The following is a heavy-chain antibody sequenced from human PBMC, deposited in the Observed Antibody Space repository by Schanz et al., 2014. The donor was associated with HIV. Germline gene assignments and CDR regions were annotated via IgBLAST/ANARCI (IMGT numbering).Heavy chain of an antibody. CDR3: ARGSGFLDYYYYGMDV. V-gene: IGHV3-21*01. Sequence: EVQLVESGGGLVKPWGSLRLSCAASGFTFSSYSMSWVRQAPGKALEWVSSISSSSTYIYYADSVKGRFTISRDNAKNSLFLQMNSLRADDTAVYYCARGSGFLDYYYYGMDVWGQGTTVTVSS. J-gene: IGHJ6*02. CDR2: ISSSSTYI. D-gene: IGHD5-12*01. CDR1: GFTFSSYS.